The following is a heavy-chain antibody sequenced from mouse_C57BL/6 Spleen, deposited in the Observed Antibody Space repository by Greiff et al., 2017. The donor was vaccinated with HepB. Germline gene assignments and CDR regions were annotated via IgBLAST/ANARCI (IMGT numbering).Heavy chain of an antibody. J-gene: IGHJ3*01. Sequence: VQLQQPGAELVKPGASVKVSCKASGYTFTSYWMHWVKQRPGQGLEWIGRIHPSDSDTNYNQKFKGKATLTVDKSSSTAYMQLSSLTSEDSAVYYCAIPLYYDYGPFAYWGQGTLVTVSA. V-gene: IGHV1-74*01. D-gene: IGHD2-4*01. CDR1: GYTFTSYW. CDR2: IHPSDSDT. CDR3: AIPLYYDYGPFAY.